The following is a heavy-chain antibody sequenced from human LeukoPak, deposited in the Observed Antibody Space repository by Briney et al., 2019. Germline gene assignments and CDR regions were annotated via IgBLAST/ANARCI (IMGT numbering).Heavy chain of an antibody. J-gene: IGHJ4*02. CDR2: IYYSGST. Sequence: SETLSLTCAVYGGSLSDYYWTWIRQPPGKGLEWIGYIYYSGSTNYNPSLKSRVTISVDTSKNQFSLKLSSVTAADTAVYYCARGRENYYGSGSYGYWGQGILVTVSS. V-gene: IGHV4-59*01. D-gene: IGHD3-10*01. CDR1: GGSLSDYY. CDR3: ARGRENYYGSGSYGY.